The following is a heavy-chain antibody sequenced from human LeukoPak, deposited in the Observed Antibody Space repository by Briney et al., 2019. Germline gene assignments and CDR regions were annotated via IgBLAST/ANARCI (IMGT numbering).Heavy chain of an antibody. Sequence: PSQTLSLTCTVSGGSISSGSYYWSWIRQPAGKGLEWIGRIYTSGSTNYNPSLKSRVTISVDTSKNQFSLKLSSVTAADTAVYYCARILEGDTRGVFGYWGQGXLVTVSS. CDR1: GGSISSGSYY. D-gene: IGHD2-15*01. J-gene: IGHJ4*02. CDR3: ARILEGDTRGVFGY. CDR2: IYTSGST. V-gene: IGHV4-61*02.